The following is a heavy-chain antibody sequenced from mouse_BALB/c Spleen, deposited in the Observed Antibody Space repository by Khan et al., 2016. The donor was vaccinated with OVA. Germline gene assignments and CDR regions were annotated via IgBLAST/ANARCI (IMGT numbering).Heavy chain of an antibody. CDR3: TRKDYYDCDPFPY. V-gene: IGHV3-2*02. CDR1: GYSITSEYA. J-gene: IGHJ3*01. CDR2: INYSGYT. D-gene: IGHD2-4*01. Sequence: QLEESGPGLVKPSQSLSLTCTVTGYSITSEYAWNWIRQFSGNKLEWMGYINYSGYTRFNPSLKSRTSITRDTSKNQFFLQLSSVTTEDTATYCCTRKDYYDCDPFPYWGQGTLVTVSA.